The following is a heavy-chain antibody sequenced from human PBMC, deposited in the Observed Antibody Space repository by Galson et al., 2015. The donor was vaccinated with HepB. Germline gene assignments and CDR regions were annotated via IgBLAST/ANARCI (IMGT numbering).Heavy chain of an antibody. CDR2: FSGPLATT. V-gene: IGHV3-23*01. Sequence: SLRLSCAASGFTFSTYAMSWVRQTPGKGLEWVATFSGPLATTYHADSVKGRFTISRDNSKNTLSLQMDGLGAEDTAIYYCAKATRGTCSGADCYYFDSWGQGTLVTVSS. CDR1: GFTFSTYA. J-gene: IGHJ4*02. CDR3: AKATRGTCSGADCYYFDS. D-gene: IGHD2-21*02.